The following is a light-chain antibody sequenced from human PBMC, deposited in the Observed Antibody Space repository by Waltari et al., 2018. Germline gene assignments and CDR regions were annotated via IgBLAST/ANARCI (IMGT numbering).Light chain of an antibody. J-gene: IGLJ1*01. Sequence: QSALTQPAFVSGSPGQSITIFCIGTNSDVGGYNYVSWYQQHPGKAPKLMIYDVTNLPSGVSNRFSGSKSGNTASLTISGLQAEDEADYYCNSYRNINTYVFGTGTKVTVL. V-gene: IGLV2-14*01. CDR3: NSYRNINTYV. CDR1: NSDVGGYNY. CDR2: DVT.